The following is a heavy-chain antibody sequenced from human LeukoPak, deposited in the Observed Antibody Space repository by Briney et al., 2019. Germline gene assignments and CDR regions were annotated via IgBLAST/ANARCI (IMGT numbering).Heavy chain of an antibody. CDR3: ARDRSYYDRAFDY. CDR1: GGSIGSSSYY. V-gene: IGHV4-39*07. D-gene: IGHD3-22*01. CDR2: IYYSGST. Sequence: SETLSLTCTVSGGSIGSSSYYWGWIRQPPGKGLEWIGSIYYSGSTYYNPSLKSRVTISVDTSKNQFSLKLSSVTAADTAVYYCARDRSYYDRAFDYWGQGTLVTVSS. J-gene: IGHJ4*02.